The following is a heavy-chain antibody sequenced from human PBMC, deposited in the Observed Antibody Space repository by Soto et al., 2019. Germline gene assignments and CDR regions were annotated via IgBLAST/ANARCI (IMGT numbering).Heavy chain of an antibody. J-gene: IGHJ5*01. Sequence: ASVKVSCKASGYTFTGYYMHWVRQAPGQGLEWMGWINPNSGGTNYAQKFQGRVTMTRDTSISTAYMELSRLRSDDTAVYYCARVGDYDCSGYGGPNWFDPWGQGTLVTVSS. CDR3: ARVGDYDCSGYGGPNWFDP. CDR2: INPNSGGT. V-gene: IGHV1-2*02. CDR1: GYTFTGYY. D-gene: IGHD3-22*01.